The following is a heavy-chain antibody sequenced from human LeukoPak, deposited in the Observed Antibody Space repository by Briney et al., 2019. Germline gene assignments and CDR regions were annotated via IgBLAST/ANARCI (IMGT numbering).Heavy chain of an antibody. Sequence: ASVTVSCTTSGYTFGSYGINWVRQAPGQGLEWMGIINPTGGSTTYAQKFQGRVTMTRDTSTSTVYMELSSLRSDDTAVYYCARTAARRFDYWGQGTLVTVSS. CDR3: ARTAARRFDY. CDR1: GYTFGSYG. J-gene: IGHJ4*02. V-gene: IGHV1-46*01. D-gene: IGHD6-6*01. CDR2: INPTGGST.